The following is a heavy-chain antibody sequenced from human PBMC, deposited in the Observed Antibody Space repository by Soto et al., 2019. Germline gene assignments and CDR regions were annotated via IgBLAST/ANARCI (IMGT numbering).Heavy chain of an antibody. Sequence: QVQLVQSGAEVKKPGSSVTVSCTASGGTFSSYAVSWVRQAPGQGLEWMGVVIPKASQPKYAQKFQGRVTITAAYSTAYMEVRSLRADDTAVYYCARESSSPNYFYYGMDVWGQGTTVIVSS. CDR3: ARESSSPNYFYYGMDV. D-gene: IGHD6-6*01. CDR2: VIPKASQP. J-gene: IGHJ6*02. V-gene: IGHV1-69*01. CDR1: GGTFSSYA.